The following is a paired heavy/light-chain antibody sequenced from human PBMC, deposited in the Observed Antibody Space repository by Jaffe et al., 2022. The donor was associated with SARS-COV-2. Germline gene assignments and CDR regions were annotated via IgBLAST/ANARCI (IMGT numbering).Light chain of an antibody. V-gene: IGLV2-14*03. Sequence: QSALTQPASVSGSPGQSITISCTGTSGDVGGYNYVSWYQQHPGKAPKVMIYSVSNRPSGVSYRFSGSKSGNTASLTISGLQAEDEAHYYCSSYTNVNTVIFGGGTKLTVL. CDR3: SSYTNVNTVI. J-gene: IGLJ2*01. CDR2: SVS. CDR1: SGDVGGYNY.
Heavy chain of an antibody. D-gene: IGHD2-15*01. J-gene: IGHJ6*03. CDR2: ISNDGVNK. Sequence: QVQLVESGGGAVQPGRSLTLSCAASGFTFSNFAVHWVRQAPGKGLEWVAVISNDGVNKYYADSVRGRFTISRDNSQNTLYLQMNNLGVEDTAVYYCSRDLGDGVFVAAARIDVWGKGTTVTVSS. CDR3: SRDLGDGVFVAAARIDV. V-gene: IGHV3-30*04. CDR1: GFTFSNFA.